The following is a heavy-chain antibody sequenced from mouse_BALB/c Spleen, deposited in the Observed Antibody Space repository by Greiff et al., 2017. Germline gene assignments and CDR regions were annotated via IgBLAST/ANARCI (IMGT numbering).Heavy chain of an antibody. CDR1: GYSITSDYA. J-gene: IGHJ3*01. Sequence: EVKLQESGPGLVKPSQSLSLTCTVTGYSITSDYAWNWIRQFPGNKLEWMGYISYSGSTSYNPSLKSRISITRDTSKNQFFLQLNSVTTEDTATYYCARWGGEAWFAYWGQGTLVTVSA. CDR3: ARWGGEAWFAY. D-gene: IGHD2-13*01. CDR2: ISYSGST. V-gene: IGHV3-2*02.